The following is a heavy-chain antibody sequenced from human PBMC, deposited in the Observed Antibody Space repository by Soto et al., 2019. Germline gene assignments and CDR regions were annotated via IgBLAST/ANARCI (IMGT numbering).Heavy chain of an antibody. J-gene: IGHJ6*02. CDR2: INPNSGGT. CDR3: ARDRGATDHPYYYYYGMDV. V-gene: IGHV1-2*04. Sequence: QVQLVQSGAEVKKPGASVKVSCKASGYTFTGYYMHWVRQAPGQGLEWMGWINPNSGGTNYAQKFQGWVTMTRDTSISTAYMELSRLRSDDTAVYYCARDRGATDHPYYYYYGMDVWGQGTTATVSS. CDR1: GYTFTGYY. D-gene: IGHD1-26*01.